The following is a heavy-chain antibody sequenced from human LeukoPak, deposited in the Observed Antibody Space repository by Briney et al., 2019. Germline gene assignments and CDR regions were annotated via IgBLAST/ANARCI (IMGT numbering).Heavy chain of an antibody. CDR1: GYTFTSYD. Sequence: GASVKVSCKASGYTFTSYDINWVRQATGQGLEWMGWMNPNSGNTGYAQKFQGRVTITRNTSISTAYMELSSLRSEDTAVYYCAKAVVPVISQHYFDYWGQGTLVTVSS. CDR3: AKAVVPVISQHYFDY. J-gene: IGHJ4*02. V-gene: IGHV1-8*03. D-gene: IGHD3-22*01. CDR2: MNPNSGNT.